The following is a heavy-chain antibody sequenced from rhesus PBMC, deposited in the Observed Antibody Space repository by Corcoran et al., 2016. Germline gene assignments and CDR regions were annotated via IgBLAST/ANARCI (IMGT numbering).Heavy chain of an antibody. J-gene: IGHJ5-1*01. CDR1: GGSISSGYYY. CDR2: ITYSGST. D-gene: IGHD3-3*01. CDR3: ARNYNFWSGYYGLDV. V-gene: IGHV4-122*02. Sequence: QVQLQESGPGLVKPSETLSLTCAVSGGSISSGYYYWSWIRQPPGKGLEWIGYITYSGSTRYNPSLKSRVTISRDTSENQFSLKLSSVTAADTAVYYCARNYNFWSGYYGLDVWGPGVLVTVSS.